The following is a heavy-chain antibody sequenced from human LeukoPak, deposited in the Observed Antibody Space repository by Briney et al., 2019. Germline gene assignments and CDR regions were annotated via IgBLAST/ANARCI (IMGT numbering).Heavy chain of an antibody. CDR3: ARDLSLVVVTAAYYGMDV. CDR1: GFTFSSYS. J-gene: IGHJ6*02. V-gene: IGHV3-21*01. D-gene: IGHD2-21*02. CDR2: ISSSSGYI. Sequence: GGSLRLSCAASGFTFSSYSVNWVRQAPGKGLEWVSSISSSSGYIYYADSVKGRFTISRDNAKNSLYLQKNSLRAEDTAVYYCARDLSLVVVTAAYYGMDVWGQGTTVTVSS.